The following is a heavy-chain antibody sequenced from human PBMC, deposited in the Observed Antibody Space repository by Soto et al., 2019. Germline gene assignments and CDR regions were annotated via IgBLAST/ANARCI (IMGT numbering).Heavy chain of an antibody. CDR1: GYSISSGYY. CDR3: ARGLAARSFYYYYGMDV. CDR2: IYHSGST. V-gene: IGHV4-38-2*01. J-gene: IGHJ6*02. Sequence: SETLSLTCAVSGYSISSGYYWGWIRQPPGKGLEWIGSIYHSGSTYYNPSIKSRVTISVDTSKNQFSLKLSSVTAADTAVYYCARGLAARSFYYYYGMDVWGQGTTVT. D-gene: IGHD6-6*01.